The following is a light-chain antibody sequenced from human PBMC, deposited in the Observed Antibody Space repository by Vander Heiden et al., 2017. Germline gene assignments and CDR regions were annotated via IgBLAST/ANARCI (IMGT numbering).Light chain of an antibody. Sequence: EIVLTQSPDNRPLSPGERATLSCRASQNVNSNFLAWYQQKPGQAPRLLMSGTSTRATGVPARFSGGGSGTDFTLTVNRLESEDCAVYFCQQYGTSPVTFGQGTRLELK. V-gene: IGKV3-20*01. J-gene: IGKJ5*01. CDR1: QNVNSNF. CDR3: QQYGTSPVT. CDR2: GTS.